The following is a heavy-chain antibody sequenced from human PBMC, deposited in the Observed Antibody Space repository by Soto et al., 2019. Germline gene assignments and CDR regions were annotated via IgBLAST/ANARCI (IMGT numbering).Heavy chain of an antibody. CDR1: GYTFTGYY. V-gene: IGHV1-2*02. D-gene: IGHD2-2*02. CDR2: INPNSGGT. J-gene: IGHJ5*02. Sequence: GASVKVSCKASGYTFTGYYMHWVRQAPGRGLEWMGWINPNSGGTNYAQKFQGRVTMTRDTSISTAYMELSRLRSDDTAVYYCAREVVVPATIHGWFDPWGQGTLVTVSS. CDR3: AREVVVPATIHGWFDP.